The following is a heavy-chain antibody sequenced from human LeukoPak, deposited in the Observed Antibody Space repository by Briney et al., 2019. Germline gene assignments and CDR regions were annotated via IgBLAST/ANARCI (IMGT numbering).Heavy chain of an antibody. CDR2: ISSGGTYL. Sequence: PGGSLRLSCAASGFTVSTNYMNWVRQAPGKGLEWVSSISSGGTYLNYADSVKGRFTISRDNAKNSLYLQMNSLRAEDTAVYYCARVTSPYYFDSWGQGTLVTVSS. CDR1: GFTVSTNY. V-gene: IGHV3-21*01. CDR3: ARVTSPYYFDS. D-gene: IGHD2-2*01. J-gene: IGHJ4*02.